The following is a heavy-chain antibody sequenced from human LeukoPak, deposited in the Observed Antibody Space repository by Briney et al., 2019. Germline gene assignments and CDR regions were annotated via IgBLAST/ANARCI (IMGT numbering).Heavy chain of an antibody. CDR3: AAAEPNYYGSGSYDY. J-gene: IGHJ4*02. Sequence: GGSLRLSCAASGFTFSDYYMSWIRQAPGKGLEWVSYISSSGSTIYYADSVKGRFTISRDNAKNSLYLQMNSLRAEDTAVYYCAAAEPNYYGSGSYDYWGQGTLVTVSS. CDR2: ISSSGSTI. D-gene: IGHD3-10*01. V-gene: IGHV3-11*04. CDR1: GFTFSDYY.